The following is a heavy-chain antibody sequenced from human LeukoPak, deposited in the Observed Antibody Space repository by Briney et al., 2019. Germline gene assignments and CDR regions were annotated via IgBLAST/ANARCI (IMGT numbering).Heavy chain of an antibody. CDR2: IYYSGST. CDR1: GGSISSYY. V-gene: IGHV4-59*01. D-gene: IGHD1-26*01. Sequence: PSETVSLTCTVSGGSISSYYWSWIRQPPGKGLEWIGYIYYSGSTNYNPSLKSRVTISVDTSKNQFSLKLSSVTAADTAVYYCARGREWELPDYWGQGTLVTVSS. CDR3: ARGREWELPDY. J-gene: IGHJ4*02.